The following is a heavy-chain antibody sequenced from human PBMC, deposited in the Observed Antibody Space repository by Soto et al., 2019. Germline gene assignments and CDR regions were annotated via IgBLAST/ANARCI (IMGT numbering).Heavy chain of an antibody. CDR2: ISGSGGST. Sequence: EVQLLESGGGLVQPGGSLRLSCAASGFTFSSYAMSWVRQAPGKGLEWVSAISGSGGSTYYADSVKGRFTISRDNSKNTLYLQTNSERAEDTAVYYCAKTPNYDMLTGYDYWGQGTLVTVSS. CDR1: GFTFSSYA. V-gene: IGHV3-23*01. CDR3: AKTPNYDMLTGYDY. J-gene: IGHJ4*02. D-gene: IGHD3-9*01.